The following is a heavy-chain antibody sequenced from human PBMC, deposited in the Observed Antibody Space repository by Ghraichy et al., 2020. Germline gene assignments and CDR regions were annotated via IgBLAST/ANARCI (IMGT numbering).Heavy chain of an antibody. CDR2: ISGSGGST. CDR1: GFTFSSSA. CDR3: AKGGGYCSGGSCYSGFHWFDP. J-gene: IGHJ5*02. Sequence: GGSLRLSCAASGFTFSSSAMSWVRQAPGKGLEWVAAISGSGGSTYYADSVKGRFTISRDNSKNTLYLQMNSLRVEDTAVYYCAKGGGYCSGGSCYSGFHWFDPWGQGTLVTVSS. V-gene: IGHV3-23*01. D-gene: IGHD2-15*01.